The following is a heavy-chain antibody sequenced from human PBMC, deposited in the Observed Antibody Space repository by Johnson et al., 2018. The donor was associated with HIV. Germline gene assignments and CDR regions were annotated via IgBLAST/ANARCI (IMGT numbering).Heavy chain of an antibody. Sequence: QVQLVESGGGLVQPGGSLRLSCSASAFTFSRHAMHWVRQAPGQGPEWVACISYDGSNKYYVDSVKGRFTISSDNAKNSLYLQMNSLRAEDTAVYYCARDSGSYQGAFDIWGQGTMVTVSS. J-gene: IGHJ3*02. CDR1: AFTFSRHA. CDR3: ARDSGSYQGAFDI. CDR2: ISYDGSNK. D-gene: IGHD1-26*01. V-gene: IGHV3-30*04.